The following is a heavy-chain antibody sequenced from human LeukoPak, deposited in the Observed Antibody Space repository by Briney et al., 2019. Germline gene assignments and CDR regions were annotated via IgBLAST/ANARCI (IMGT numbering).Heavy chain of an antibody. CDR1: GFTFSSYA. D-gene: IGHD6-19*01. V-gene: IGHV3-23*01. CDR2: ISGSGGST. Sequence: GSLRLSCAASGFTFSSYAMSWVRQAPGKGLEWVSAISGSGGSTYYADSVKGRFTISRDNSKNTLYLQMNSLRAEDTAVYYCAKMSSSGWYVSGYFDYWGQGTLVTVSS. CDR3: AKMSSSGWYVSGYFDY. J-gene: IGHJ4*02.